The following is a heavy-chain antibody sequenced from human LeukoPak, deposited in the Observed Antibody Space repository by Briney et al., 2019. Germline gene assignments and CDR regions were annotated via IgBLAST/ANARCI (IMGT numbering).Heavy chain of an antibody. CDR3: ARVVRGYSYGYVVDY. CDR2: IYYSGST. CDR1: GGSISSGGYY. D-gene: IGHD5-18*01. Sequence: PSGTLSLTCTVSGGSISSGGYYWSWIRQHPGKGLEWIGYIYYSGSTYYNPSLKSRVTISVDTSKNQFSLKLSSVTAADTAVYYCARVVRGYSYGYVVDYWGQGTLVTVSS. V-gene: IGHV4-31*03. J-gene: IGHJ4*02.